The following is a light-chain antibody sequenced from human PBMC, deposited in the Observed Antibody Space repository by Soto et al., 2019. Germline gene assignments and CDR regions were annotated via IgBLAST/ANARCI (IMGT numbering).Light chain of an antibody. CDR1: QSISIY. V-gene: IGKV3-11*01. J-gene: IGKJ4*01. CDR2: DAS. Sequence: EVVLTQSPATLSLSPGERATLSCRASQSISIYLAWYQQKPGQAPRLLIYDASNRATGIPARFSGSGSGIDFTLTISSLEPEDFAVYYCQQRVTWPPLTFGGGTKVEIK. CDR3: QQRVTWPPLT.